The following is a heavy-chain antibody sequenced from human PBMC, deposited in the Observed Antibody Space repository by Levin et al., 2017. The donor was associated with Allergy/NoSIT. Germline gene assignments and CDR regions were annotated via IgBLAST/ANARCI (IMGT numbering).Heavy chain of an antibody. D-gene: IGHD2-21*01. Sequence: GSLRLSCTVSGDSISSYYWSWIRQPPGRGLEWIGYIHYDGNTNYNPSLKSRITISLDTSKNDFSLKLRSVTAADTAVYFCAREYGGDWYFDRWGRGTLVTVSS. CDR3: AREYGGDWYFDR. CDR2: IHYDGNT. CDR1: GDSISSYY. V-gene: IGHV4-59*01. J-gene: IGHJ2*01.